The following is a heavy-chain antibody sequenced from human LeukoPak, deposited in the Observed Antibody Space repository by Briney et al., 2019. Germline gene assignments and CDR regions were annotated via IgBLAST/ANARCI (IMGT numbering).Heavy chain of an antibody. Sequence: PGGSLRLSCAASGFTFSSYGMHWVRQAPGKGLEWVAFIRYDGSNKYYADSVKGRFTISRDNSKNTLYLQMNSLRAEDTAVYYCAKEMAARRSVYYYYYMDVWGKGTTVTVSS. CDR2: IRYDGSNK. J-gene: IGHJ6*03. CDR3: AKEMAARRSVYYYYYMDV. D-gene: IGHD6-6*01. V-gene: IGHV3-30*02. CDR1: GFTFSSYG.